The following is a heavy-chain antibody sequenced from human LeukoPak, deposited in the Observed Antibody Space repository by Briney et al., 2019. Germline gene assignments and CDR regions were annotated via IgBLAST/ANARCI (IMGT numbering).Heavy chain of an antibody. V-gene: IGHV4-4*07. CDR2: IYTSGST. Sequence: SETLSLACTVSGGSISSYYWSWIRQPAGKGLEWIGRIYTSGSTNYNPSPKSRVTMSVDTSKNQFSLKLSSVTAADTAVYYCARDPGGYDSSGYYYEENYFDYWGQGTLVTVSS. CDR1: GGSISSYY. CDR3: ARDPGGYDSSGYYYEENYFDY. J-gene: IGHJ4*02. D-gene: IGHD3-22*01.